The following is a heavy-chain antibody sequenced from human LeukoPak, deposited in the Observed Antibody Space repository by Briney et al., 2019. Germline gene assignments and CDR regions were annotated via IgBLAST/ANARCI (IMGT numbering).Heavy chain of an antibody. V-gene: IGHV1-2*02. D-gene: IGHD6-13*01. Sequence: ALVKVSCKASGYTFTGYYMHWVRQAPGQGLEWMGWINPNSGGTNYAQKFQGRVTMTRDTSISTAYMELSRLRSDDTAVYYCARGPQYSSSLDYWGQGTLVTVSS. J-gene: IGHJ4*02. CDR1: GYTFTGYY. CDR3: ARGPQYSSSLDY. CDR2: INPNSGGT.